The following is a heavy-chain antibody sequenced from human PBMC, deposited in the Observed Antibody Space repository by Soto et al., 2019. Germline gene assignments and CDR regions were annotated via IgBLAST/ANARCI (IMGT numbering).Heavy chain of an antibody. D-gene: IGHD3-10*01. V-gene: IGHV4-61*01. Sequence: SETLSLTCTVSGGSVSSGSYYWSWIRQPPGKGLEWIGYIYYSGSTNYNPSLKSRVTISVDTSKNQFSLKLSSVTAADTSVYYCAREGNGSGSYYYYGMDVWGQGTTVTVSS. CDR1: GGSVSSGSYY. CDR3: AREGNGSGSYYYYGMDV. J-gene: IGHJ6*02. CDR2: IYYSGST.